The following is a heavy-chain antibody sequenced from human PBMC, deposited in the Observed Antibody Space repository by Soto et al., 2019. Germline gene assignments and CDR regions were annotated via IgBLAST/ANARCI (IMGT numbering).Heavy chain of an antibody. CDR3: AKDSTVTTSLYFYYYGFDV. V-gene: IGHV3-23*01. CDR2: VSGRGGST. CDR1: GFTFSNYA. D-gene: IGHD4-17*01. J-gene: IGHJ6*02. Sequence: GGSLRLSCAASGFTFSNYAMSWVRQAPGKGLEWVSAVSGRGGSTKYADSVKGRFTISRDNSKNTLYLQLNSLRAEDTAVYYCAKDSTVTTSLYFYYYGFDVWGQGTAVTVSS.